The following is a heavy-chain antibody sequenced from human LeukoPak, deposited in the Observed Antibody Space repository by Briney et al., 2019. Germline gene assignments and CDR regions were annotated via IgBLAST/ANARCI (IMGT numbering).Heavy chain of an antibody. J-gene: IGHJ4*02. V-gene: IGHV4-31*03. CDR3: ARGSIVGATYFDY. Sequence: SETLSLTCTVSGGSISSGGYYWSWIRQHPGKGLEWIGYIYYSGSTYYNPSLKSRVTISVDTSKNQLSLKLSSVTAADTAVYYCARGSIVGATYFDYWGQGTLVTVSS. CDR1: GGSISSGGYY. D-gene: IGHD1-26*01. CDR2: IYYSGST.